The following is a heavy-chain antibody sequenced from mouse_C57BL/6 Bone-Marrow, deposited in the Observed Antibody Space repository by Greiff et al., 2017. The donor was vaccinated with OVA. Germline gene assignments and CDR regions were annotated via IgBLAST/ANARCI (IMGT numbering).Heavy chain of an antibody. D-gene: IGHD1-1*01. V-gene: IGHV5-9-1*02. CDR2: ISSGGDYI. CDR1: GFTFSSYA. CDR3: TRDLLYYGSSLLYWYFDV. J-gene: IGHJ1*03. Sequence: EVQVVESGEGLVKPGGSLKLSCAASGFTFSSYAMSWVRQTPEKRLEWVAYISSGGDYIYYADTVKGRFTISRDNARNTLYLQMSSLKSEDTAMYYCTRDLLYYGSSLLYWYFDVWGTGTTVTVSS.